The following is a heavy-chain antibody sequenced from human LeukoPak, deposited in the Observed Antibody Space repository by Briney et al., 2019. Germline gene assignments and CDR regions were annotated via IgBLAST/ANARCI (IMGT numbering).Heavy chain of an antibody. CDR1: GFSLSTSGVG. V-gene: IGHV2-5*01. CDR2: IYWNDDK. CDR3: AHIPYGDYDNWFDP. Sequence: SGPTLVKPTQTLTLTCTFSGFSLSTSGVGVGWIRQPPGKALEWLALIYWNDDKRYSPSLKSRLTITKDTSKNQVVLIMTDMDPVDTATYYCAHIPYGDYDNWFDPWGQGTLVTVSS. J-gene: IGHJ5*02. D-gene: IGHD4-17*01.